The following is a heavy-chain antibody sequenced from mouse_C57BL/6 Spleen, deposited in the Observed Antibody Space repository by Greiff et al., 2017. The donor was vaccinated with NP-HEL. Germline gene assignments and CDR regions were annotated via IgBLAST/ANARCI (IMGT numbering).Heavy chain of an antibody. D-gene: IGHD1-1*02. CDR2: IDPSDSET. J-gene: IGHJ2*01. CDR1: GYTFTSYW. Sequence: QVQLKQPGAELVRPGSSVKLSCKSSGYTFTSYWMHWVKQRPIQGLEWIGNIDPSDSETHYNQKFKDKATLTVDKSSSTAYMQLSSLTSEDSAVYYCARGGSPFDYWGQGTTLTVSS. V-gene: IGHV1-52*01. CDR3: ARGGSPFDY.